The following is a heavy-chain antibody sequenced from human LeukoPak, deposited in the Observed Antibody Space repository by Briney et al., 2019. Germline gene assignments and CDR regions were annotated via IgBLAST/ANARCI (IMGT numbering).Heavy chain of an antibody. CDR3: ARDAPGHCSGGSCYFGPYYYYMDV. CDR2: IYHSGST. V-gene: IGHV4-38-2*02. J-gene: IGHJ6*03. CDR1: GYSISSGYY. Sequence: SETLSLTCTVSGYSISSGYYWGWVRQSPGKGLEWIGNIYHSGSTYYNPSLKSRVTISVDTTKNQFSLKLSSVTAADTAVYYCARDAPGHCSGGSCYFGPYYYYMDVWGKGTTVTISS. D-gene: IGHD2-15*01.